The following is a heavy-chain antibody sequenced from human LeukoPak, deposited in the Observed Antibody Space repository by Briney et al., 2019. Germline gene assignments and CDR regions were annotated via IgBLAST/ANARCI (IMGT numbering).Heavy chain of an antibody. CDR2: ISSSGSTI. CDR3: ARDQFDSSGWFDY. D-gene: IGHD6-19*01. V-gene: IGHV3-48*03. Sequence: GGSLRLSCAASGFTFSSYEMNWVRQAPGKGLEWVSYISSSGSTIYYADSVKRRFTISRDNAKNSLYLQMNSLRAEDTAVYYCARDQFDSSGWFDYWGQGTLVTVSS. CDR1: GFTFSSYE. J-gene: IGHJ4*02.